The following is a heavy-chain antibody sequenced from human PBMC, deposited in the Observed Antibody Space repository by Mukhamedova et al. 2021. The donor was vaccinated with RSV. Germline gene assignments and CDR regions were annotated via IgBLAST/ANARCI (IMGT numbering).Heavy chain of an antibody. D-gene: IGHD3-3*01. V-gene: IGHV1-46*01. J-gene: IGHJ4*02. Sequence: MGVFNPAGDSATYAQRFQGRVTMTSDTSTSTAYMHLSGLRSEDTAVYYCARGSRVTIFGVVTLLVYWGQGTLVTVSS. CDR2: FNPAGDSA. CDR3: ARGSRVTIFGVVTLLVY.